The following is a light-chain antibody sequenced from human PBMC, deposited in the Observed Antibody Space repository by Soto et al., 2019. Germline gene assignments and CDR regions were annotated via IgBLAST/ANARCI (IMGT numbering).Light chain of an antibody. CDR2: GAS. V-gene: IGKV3-15*01. CDR1: QSVSSGY. J-gene: IGKJ1*01. CDR3: QQYNNWPQT. Sequence: IVLSQSPCALSLSPGERATLSCRASQSVSSGYLAWYQQKPGQAPRLLIYGASTRATGIPARFSGSGSGTEFTLTISSLQSEDFAVYYCQQYNNWPQTFGQGTKVDI.